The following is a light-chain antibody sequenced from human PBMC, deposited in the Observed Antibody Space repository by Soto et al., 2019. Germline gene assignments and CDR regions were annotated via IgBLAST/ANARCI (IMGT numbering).Light chain of an antibody. Sequence: DVRRALSPDTLAVSPDEKDNINCKSRQSVLYSSNNKNYLAWYQQKPGQPPKLLIYWASTRESGVPDRFSGSGSGTDFTLTISSLQAEDVAVYYCQQYYSTPITFGQGTRLEIK. CDR2: WAS. V-gene: IGKV4-1*01. CDR1: QSVLYSSNNKNY. J-gene: IGKJ5*01. CDR3: QQYYSTPIT.